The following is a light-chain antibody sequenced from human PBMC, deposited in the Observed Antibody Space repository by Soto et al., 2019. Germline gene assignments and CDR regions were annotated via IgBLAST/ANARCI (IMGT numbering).Light chain of an antibody. CDR1: SSDVGSYNL. V-gene: IGLV2-23*01. CDR2: EGS. CDR3: CSYAGSILGV. Sequence: QSALTQPASVSGSPGQSITISCTGTSSDVGSYNLVSWYQQHPGKAPKLMIYEGSKRPSGVSNRFSGSKSGNTASLTISGLQAEDEADYYCCSYAGSILGVFGTGTKLTVL. J-gene: IGLJ1*01.